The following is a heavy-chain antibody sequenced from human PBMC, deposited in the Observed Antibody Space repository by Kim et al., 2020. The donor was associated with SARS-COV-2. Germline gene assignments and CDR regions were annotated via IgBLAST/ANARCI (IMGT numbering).Heavy chain of an antibody. CDR3: ARGTFSTLHPFDF. D-gene: IGHD6-13*01. CDR2: IYSTGTT. Sequence: SETLSLTCTVSGGSISSYYWNWIRQPAGKGLEWIGRIYSTGTTYYNPSLKSRVTMSVDTSMHQFSLRLSSVTAADTAVYYCARGTFSTLHPFDFWGQGTLVTVSS. J-gene: IGHJ4*02. V-gene: IGHV4-4*07. CDR1: GGSISSYY.